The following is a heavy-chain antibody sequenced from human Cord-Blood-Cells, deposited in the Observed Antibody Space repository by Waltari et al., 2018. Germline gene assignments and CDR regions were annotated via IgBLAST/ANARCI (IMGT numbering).Heavy chain of an antibody. V-gene: IGHV4-34*01. Sequence: QVQLQQWGAGLLKPSETLSLTCAVYGGSFSGYYWSWIRQLPGKGLEWIGEINHSGSTNYDPSLKSRVSISVDTSKSQFSLKLSSVTAADTAGYYCARMTTCSSTSCYDYWGQGTLVTVSS. CDR3: ARMTTCSSTSCYDY. J-gene: IGHJ4*02. D-gene: IGHD2-2*01. CDR1: GGSFSGYY. CDR2: INHSGST.